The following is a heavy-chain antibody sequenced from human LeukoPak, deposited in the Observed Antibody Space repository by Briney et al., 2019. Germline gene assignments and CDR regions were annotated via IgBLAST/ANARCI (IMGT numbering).Heavy chain of an antibody. D-gene: IGHD6-13*01. CDR3: ARFVHSSSEYRLLLFMFDY. Sequence: ASVKVSCKASGYTFTSYGISWVRQAPGQGLEWMGWISAYDGNTNYAQKLQGRVTMTTDTSTSTAYMELRSLRSDDTAVYYSARFVHSSSEYRLLLFMFDYWGQGTLVTVSS. V-gene: IGHV1-18*01. CDR1: GYTFTSYG. J-gene: IGHJ4*02. CDR2: ISAYDGNT.